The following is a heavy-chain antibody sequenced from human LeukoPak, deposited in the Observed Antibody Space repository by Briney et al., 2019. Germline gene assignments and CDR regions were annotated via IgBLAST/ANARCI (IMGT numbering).Heavy chain of an antibody. V-gene: IGHV1-69*04. CDR3: ARDRLAYCGGDCIPGAFDI. J-gene: IGHJ3*02. Sequence: SVKVSCKASGGTFSSYAISWVRQAPGQGLEWMGRIIPILGIANYAQKFQGRVTITADKSTSTAYMELSSLRSEDTAVYYCARDRLAYCGGDCIPGAFDIWGQGTMVTVPS. CDR1: GGTFSSYA. CDR2: IIPILGIA. D-gene: IGHD2-21*02.